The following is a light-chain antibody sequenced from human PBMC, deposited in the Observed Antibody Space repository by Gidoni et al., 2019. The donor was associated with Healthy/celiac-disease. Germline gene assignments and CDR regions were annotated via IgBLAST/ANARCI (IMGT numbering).Light chain of an antibody. J-gene: IGKJ4*01. V-gene: IGKV4-1*01. CDR3: QQYYSTPQLT. Sequence: DILMTQSPDSLAVSLGERATIHCKSSQSVLYSSNKKNYLAWYQQKPGQPPKLLIYWASTRESGVPERFSGSGSGTDFILTISSLQAEDVAVYYCQQYYSTPQLTFGGGTKVEIK. CDR1: QSVLYSSNKKNY. CDR2: WAS.